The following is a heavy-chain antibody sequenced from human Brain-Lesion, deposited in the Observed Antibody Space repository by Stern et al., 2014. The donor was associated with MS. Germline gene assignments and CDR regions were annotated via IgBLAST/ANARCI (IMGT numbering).Heavy chain of an antibody. CDR1: GGSISSGGYY. J-gene: IGHJ6*02. Sequence: VQLVESGPGLVKPSQTLSLSCTVSGGSISSGGYYWSWIRQPAGKGLEWIGRIFNSGRTSHNPSLKSRVTTSKDPATNHFSPGLNSMTAADTAVYYCARGRVVPGFQYYATDVWGQGTTVIVSS. CDR2: IFNSGRT. V-gene: IGHV4-61*02. CDR3: ARGRVVPGFQYYATDV. D-gene: IGHD2-2*01.